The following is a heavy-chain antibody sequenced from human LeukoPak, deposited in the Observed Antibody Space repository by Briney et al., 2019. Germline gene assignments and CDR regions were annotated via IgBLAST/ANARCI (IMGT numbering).Heavy chain of an antibody. Sequence: GGSLRLSCAASGFTFSSSWMSWVRQAPGKGLEWVANIKQYGSEKYYVDSVKGRFTISRDNAKNSLYLQMNSLRAEDTAVYYCARARVSYYDFWSGYYERRRTTSFDYWGQGTLVTVSS. CDR1: GFTFSSSW. J-gene: IGHJ4*02. V-gene: IGHV3-7*01. CDR2: IKQYGSEK. D-gene: IGHD3-3*01. CDR3: ARARVSYYDFWSGYYERRRTTSFDY.